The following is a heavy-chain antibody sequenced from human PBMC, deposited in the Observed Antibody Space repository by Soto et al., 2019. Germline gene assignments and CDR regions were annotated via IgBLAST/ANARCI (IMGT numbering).Heavy chain of an antibody. Sequence: HPGGSLRLSCAASGFTFSSYAMSWVRQAPGKGLEWVSAISGSGGSTYYADSVKGRFTISRDNSKNTLYLQMNSLRAEDTAVYYCAKPYSGYDSPIDYWGQGTLVTVSS. CDR1: GFTFSSYA. J-gene: IGHJ4*02. CDR2: ISGSGGST. V-gene: IGHV3-23*01. D-gene: IGHD5-12*01. CDR3: AKPYSGYDSPIDY.